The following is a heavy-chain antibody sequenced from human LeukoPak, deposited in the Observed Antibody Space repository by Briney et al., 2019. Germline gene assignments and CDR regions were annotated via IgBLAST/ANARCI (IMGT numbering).Heavy chain of an antibody. CDR1: GYTLTELS. J-gene: IGHJ6*02. Sequence: ASVKVSCKVSGYTLTELSMHWVRQAPGKGLEWMGGFDPEDGETIYAQKFQGRVTMTEDTSTDTAYMELSSLRSEDTAVYYCATDPTMVRGPYYYYYGMDVWSQGTTVTVSS. V-gene: IGHV1-24*01. CDR2: FDPEDGET. D-gene: IGHD3-10*01. CDR3: ATDPTMVRGPYYYYYGMDV.